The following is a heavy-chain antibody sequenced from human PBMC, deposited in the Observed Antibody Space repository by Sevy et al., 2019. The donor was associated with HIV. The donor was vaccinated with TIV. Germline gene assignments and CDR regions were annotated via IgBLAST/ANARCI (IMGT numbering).Heavy chain of an antibody. V-gene: IGHV3-23*01. CDR3: AKCLCTGIDADYYYYMDG. J-gene: IGHJ6*03. CDR1: GFTFSTYA. CDR2: ISGSGDNT. Sequence: GGSLRLSCAASGFTFSTYATSWVRQAPGKGLEWVSIISGSGDNTFYTDSAKGRFTISRDNSKNTLYLQMNSLRTENTAVYYCAKCLCTGIDADYYYYMDGWGEGTTVTVSS. D-gene: IGHD3-16*01.